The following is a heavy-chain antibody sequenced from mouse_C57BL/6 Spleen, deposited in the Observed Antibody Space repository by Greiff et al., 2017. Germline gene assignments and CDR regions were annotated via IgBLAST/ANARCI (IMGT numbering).Heavy chain of an antibody. CDR3: ARYCYGSSYYFDY. J-gene: IGHJ2*01. D-gene: IGHD1-1*01. CDR1: GYTFTSYW. Sequence: QVQLQQPGAELVMPGASVKLSCKASGYTFTSYWMHWVKQRPGQGLEWIGEIDPSDSYTNYNQKFKGKSTLTVDKSSSTAYMQLSSLTSEDSAVYYCARYCYGSSYYFDYWGQGTTLTVSS. CDR2: IDPSDSYT. V-gene: IGHV1-69*01.